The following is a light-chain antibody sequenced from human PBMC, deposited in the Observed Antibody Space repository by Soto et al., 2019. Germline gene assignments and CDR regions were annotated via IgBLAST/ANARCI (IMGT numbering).Light chain of an antibody. CDR2: STN. CDR1: SDSVSTSYY. Sequence: QAVVTQEPSFSVSPGGTVTLTCGLSSDSVSTSYYPSWYQQTPGQAPRTLIYSTNTRSSGVPDRFSGSILGNKAALTITGAQADDESDYYCVLYMGSGSWVFGGGTKLTVL. J-gene: IGLJ3*02. V-gene: IGLV8-61*01. CDR3: VLYMGSGSWV.